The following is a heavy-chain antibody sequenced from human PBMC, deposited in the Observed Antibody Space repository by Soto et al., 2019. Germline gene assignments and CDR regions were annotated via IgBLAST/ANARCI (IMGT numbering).Heavy chain of an antibody. Sequence: GESLKISCKGSGYSFTSYWISWVRQMPGKGLEWMGRIDPSDSYTNYSPSFQGHVTISADKSISTAYLQWSSLKASDTAMYYCARRIHPGRFGELLPDYWGQGTLVTVSS. D-gene: IGHD3-10*01. CDR2: IDPSDSYT. CDR1: GYSFTSYW. J-gene: IGHJ4*02. V-gene: IGHV5-10-1*01. CDR3: ARRIHPGRFGELLPDY.